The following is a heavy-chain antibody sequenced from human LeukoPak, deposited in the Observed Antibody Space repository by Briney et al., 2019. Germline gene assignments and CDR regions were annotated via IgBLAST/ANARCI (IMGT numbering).Heavy chain of an antibody. D-gene: IGHD3-3*01. CDR2: ISAYNGST. J-gene: IGHJ5*02. CDR3: ARDPMYYDFWSGLNWFDP. Sequence: ASVKVSCKASGYTFTSYGISWVRQAPGQGLEWMGWISAYNGSTNYAQKLQGRVTMTTDTSTSTAYMELRSLRSDDTAVYYCARDPMYYDFWSGLNWFDPWGQGTLVTVSS. V-gene: IGHV1-18*01. CDR1: GYTFTSYG.